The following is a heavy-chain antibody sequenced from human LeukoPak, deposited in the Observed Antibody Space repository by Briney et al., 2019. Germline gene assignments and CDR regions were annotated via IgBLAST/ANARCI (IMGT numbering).Heavy chain of an antibody. J-gene: IGHJ5*02. D-gene: IGHD1-1*01. Sequence: ASVKVSCKTSGYTFTGNYMHWVPQAPGQGLEWMGWISPKSGDTKYAQKFQGRVTVTRDTSSSTSYLELSRLRSDDTAIYYCARSQHNTFDPWGRGTLVTVSS. CDR1: GYTFTGNY. V-gene: IGHV1-2*02. CDR3: ARSQHNTFDP. CDR2: ISPKSGDT.